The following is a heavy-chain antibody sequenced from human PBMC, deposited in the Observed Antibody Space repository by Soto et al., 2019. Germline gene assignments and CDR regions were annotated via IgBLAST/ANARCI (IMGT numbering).Heavy chain of an antibody. V-gene: IGHV4-31*03. D-gene: IGHD4-17*01. CDR3: ARGGLYGDYAIDY. CDR2: IYYSGST. J-gene: IGHJ4*02. CDR1: GGSISSGGYY. Sequence: SETLSLTCTVSGGSISSGGYYWSWIRQHPGKGLEWIGYIYYSGSTYYNPSLKSRVTISVDTSKNQFSLKLSSVTAADTAVYYCARGGLYGDYAIDYWGQGTLVTVSS.